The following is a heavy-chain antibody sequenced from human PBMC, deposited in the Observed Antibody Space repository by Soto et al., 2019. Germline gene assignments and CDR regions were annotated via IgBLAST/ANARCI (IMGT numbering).Heavy chain of an antibody. V-gene: IGHV3-15*01. J-gene: IGHJ4*02. Sequence: EVVLVESGGDLVKPGGSLRLSCTVSGLKFSDAWMSWVRQVPGKGLEWVGCMKRIGSGGTRDYAAPVKGRFTISRVDSKNTVYIQMTSLKSEDSAMYYCCWCGTINYYFTQWGQGNRVAVSS. D-gene: IGHD1-26*01. CDR2: MKRIGSGGTR. CDR1: GLKFSDAW. CDR3: CWCGTINYYFTQ.